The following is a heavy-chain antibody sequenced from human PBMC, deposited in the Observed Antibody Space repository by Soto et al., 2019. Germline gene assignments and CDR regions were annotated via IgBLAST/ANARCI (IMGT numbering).Heavy chain of an antibody. CDR1: GGSISSGNYY. Sequence: QVQLQEPGPGLVKPSQTLSLTCTVSGGSISSGNYYWSWIRQPPGKGLEWIGFISYSGSTYYSTSLKSRVTISVATSKSQSSLNLSFVTAADTSVYYWATMGTPATGLYFFDYWGPGALVTVSS. CDR2: ISYSGST. CDR3: ATMGTPATGLYFFDY. V-gene: IGHV4-30-4*01. D-gene: IGHD2-15*01. J-gene: IGHJ4*02.